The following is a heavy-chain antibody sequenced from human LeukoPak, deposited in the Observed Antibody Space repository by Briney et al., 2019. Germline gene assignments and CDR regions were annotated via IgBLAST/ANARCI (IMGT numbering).Heavy chain of an antibody. CDR2: IYYSGST. V-gene: IGHV4-61*08. J-gene: IGHJ3*02. D-gene: IGHD1-26*01. CDR3: ARESVYSGRYYAFDI. Sequence: SETLSLTCTVSGGSISSGGYYWSWIRQHPGKGLEWIGYIYYSGSTSYNPSLKSQVTISVDMSKNQFSLKLSSVTAADTAVYYCARESVYSGRYYAFDIWGQGTMVTVSS. CDR1: GGSISSGGYY.